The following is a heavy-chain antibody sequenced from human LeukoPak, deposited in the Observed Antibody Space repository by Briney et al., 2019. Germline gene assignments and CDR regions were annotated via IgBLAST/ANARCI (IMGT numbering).Heavy chain of an antibody. V-gene: IGHV3-30*18. D-gene: IGHD1-26*01. CDR2: IPNHGNNI. CDR3: AKMGAPIDY. CDR1: GFTFISHA. Sequence: GGSLRLSCAASGFTFISHAMHWVRQAPGKGLEWVAVIPNHGNNIDYVDSVKGRFTISRDNSKNTLFLQMNSLRPDDTAVYYCAKMGAPIDYWGQGTLVTVSS. J-gene: IGHJ4*02.